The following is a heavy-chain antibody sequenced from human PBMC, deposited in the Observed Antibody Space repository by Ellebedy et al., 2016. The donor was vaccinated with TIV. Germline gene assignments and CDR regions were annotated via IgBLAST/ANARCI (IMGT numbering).Heavy chain of an antibody. CDR1: GFTFSDDA. CDR2: INSNGGRT. CDR3: AKDWSEMVGATDY. J-gene: IGHJ4*02. Sequence: GGSLRLXCAASGFTFSDDAMTWVRQAPGKGLEWVSTINSNGGRTYYTDSVKGRFTISRDNSKNTLYLQMNSLRAEDTAVYYCAKDWSEMVGATDYWGQGTLVTVSA. V-gene: IGHV3-23*01. D-gene: IGHD1-26*01.